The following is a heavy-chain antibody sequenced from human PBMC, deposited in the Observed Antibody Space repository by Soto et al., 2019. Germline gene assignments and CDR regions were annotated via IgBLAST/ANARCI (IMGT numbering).Heavy chain of an antibody. D-gene: IGHD1-26*01. J-gene: IGHJ4*02. V-gene: IGHV3-23*01. CDR1: GFTFSSYA. CDR3: AKGQYSGVAGGLDY. Sequence: GGSLRLSCAASGFTFSSYAMSWVRQAPGKGLEWVSAISGSGGSTYYADSVKGRFTISRDNSKNTLYLQMNSLRAEDTAVYYCAKGQYSGVAGGLDYWGQGTLVTVSS. CDR2: ISGSGGST.